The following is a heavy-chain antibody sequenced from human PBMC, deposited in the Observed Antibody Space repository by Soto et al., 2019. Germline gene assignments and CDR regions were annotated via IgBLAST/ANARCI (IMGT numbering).Heavy chain of an antibody. Sequence: ASVKVSCKTSGYTITAYAMHWVRQAPGQSLESMGWINADNGNTKYSQKFQGRVTITRDTSASTAYMELSSLRSEDTAVYYCARDEDYYGSGSYRLGYYYYGMDVWGQGTTVTVSS. D-gene: IGHD3-10*01. CDR3: ARDEDYYGSGSYRLGYYYYGMDV. V-gene: IGHV1-3*01. CDR2: INADNGNT. CDR1: GYTITAYA. J-gene: IGHJ6*02.